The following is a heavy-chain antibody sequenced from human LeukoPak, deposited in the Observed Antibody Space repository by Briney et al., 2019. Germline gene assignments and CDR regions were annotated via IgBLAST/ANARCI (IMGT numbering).Heavy chain of an antibody. Sequence: GSLRLSCAASGFTFSSYGMHWVRQAPGKGLEWVAVISYDGSNKYYADSVKGRFTISRDNSKNTLYLQMNSLRAGDTAVYYCAKGPRRWELDYWGQGTLVTVSS. V-gene: IGHV3-30*18. D-gene: IGHD1-26*01. CDR3: AKGPRRWELDY. J-gene: IGHJ4*02. CDR2: ISYDGSNK. CDR1: GFTFSSYG.